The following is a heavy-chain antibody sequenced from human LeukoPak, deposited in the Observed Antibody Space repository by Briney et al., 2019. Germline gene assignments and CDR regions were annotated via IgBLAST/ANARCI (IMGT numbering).Heavy chain of an antibody. V-gene: IGHV4-59*11. CDR1: GGSISSHY. CDR3: ARVVVVAATLDNWFDP. J-gene: IGHJ5*02. CDR2: IYYSGST. D-gene: IGHD2-15*01. Sequence: SETLSLTCTVSGGSISSHYWSWIWQPPGKGLEWIGYIYYSGSTNYNPSLKSRVTISVDTSKNQFSLKLSSVTAADTAVYYCARVVVVAATLDNWFDPWGQGTLVTVSS.